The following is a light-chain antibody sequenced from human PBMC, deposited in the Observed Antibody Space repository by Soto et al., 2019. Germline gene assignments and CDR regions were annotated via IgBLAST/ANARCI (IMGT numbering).Light chain of an antibody. Sequence: EIVMTQSPATLSVSPGERATLSCRASQSMYNNLAWYQQKPGQAPRLLIYFASTRATGIPARFSGSGSGTEFTLIISSLQSEDFAVYYCQQYNNWPLTFGGGTKVEI. CDR2: FAS. CDR1: QSMYNN. CDR3: QQYNNWPLT. J-gene: IGKJ4*01. V-gene: IGKV3-15*01.